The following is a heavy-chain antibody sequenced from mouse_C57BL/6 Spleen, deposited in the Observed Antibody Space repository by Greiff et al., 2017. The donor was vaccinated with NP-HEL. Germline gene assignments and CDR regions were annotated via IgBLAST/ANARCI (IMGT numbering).Heavy chain of an antibody. V-gene: IGHV1-52*01. Sequence: QVQLQQPGAELVRPGSSVKLSCKASGYTFTSYWMHWVKQRPIQGLEWIGNIDPSDSETHYNQKFKDKATLTVDKSSSTAYMQLSSLTSEDSAVYYCARSGEAPIAYWGQGTLVTVSA. CDR2: IDPSDSET. CDR1: GYTFTSYW. D-gene: IGHD3-1*01. J-gene: IGHJ3*01. CDR3: ARSGEAPIAY.